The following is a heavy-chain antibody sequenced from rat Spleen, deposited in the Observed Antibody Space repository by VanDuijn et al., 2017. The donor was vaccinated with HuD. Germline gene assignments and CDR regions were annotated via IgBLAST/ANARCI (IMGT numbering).Heavy chain of an antibody. CDR2: INPGGGNI. CDR1: GFSFSDYN. Sequence: EVQLVESGGGLVQPGGSLKLSCAASGFSFSDYNMAWVRQAPKKGLEWVASINPGGGNIFYRDSVKGRFTISRDNARSTLYLQMDSLRSEDTATYYCAKVEFGGFDYWGQGVMVTVSS. J-gene: IGHJ2*01. V-gene: IGHV5-25*01. D-gene: IGHD4-3*01. CDR3: AKVEFGGFDY.